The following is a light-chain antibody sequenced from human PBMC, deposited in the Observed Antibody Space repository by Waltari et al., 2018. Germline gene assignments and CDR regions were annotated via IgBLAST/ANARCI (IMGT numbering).Light chain of an antibody. J-gene: IGKJ1*01. Sequence: DIVLTKFPGTLSLSPGERATLFCRASRTIPNELFAWYQPKPGQPPRLLVYGVPYRPPGLPDSFTGAGAGTDFTLTISPLGPEDSAVYFCQQYGDSVWTFGQGTKVEIK. V-gene: IGKV3-20*01. CDR2: GVP. CDR1: RTIPNEL. CDR3: QQYGDSVWT.